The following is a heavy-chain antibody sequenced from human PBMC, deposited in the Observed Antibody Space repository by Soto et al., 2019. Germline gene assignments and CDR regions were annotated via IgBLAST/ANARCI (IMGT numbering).Heavy chain of an antibody. V-gene: IGHV4-59*01. J-gene: IGHJ1*01. Sequence: PSETLSLTCTVSSGSISSYFWSWIRQAPGKGLEWIAFKYDTGSTNYNPSLKGRVSISVDASKNQISLTVNSVTAADTAVYYCAKDSPVGVPLLRDLHDWGQGTLVTVSS. CDR2: KYDTGST. CDR1: SGSISSYF. D-gene: IGHD2-15*01. CDR3: AKDSPVGVPLLRDLHD.